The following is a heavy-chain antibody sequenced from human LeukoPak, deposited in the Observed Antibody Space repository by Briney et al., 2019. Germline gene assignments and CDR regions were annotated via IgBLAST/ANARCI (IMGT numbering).Heavy chain of an antibody. Sequence: SETLSLTCAVSGGSISSSNWWSWVRQPPGKGLEWIGYIYYSGSTNYNPSLKSRVTISVDTSKNQFSLKLSSVTAADTAVYYCARGGGSSGLYNWFDPWGQGTLVTVSS. J-gene: IGHJ5*02. D-gene: IGHD3-22*01. CDR3: ARGGGSSGLYNWFDP. V-gene: IGHV4-4*02. CDR1: GGSISSSNW. CDR2: IYYSGST.